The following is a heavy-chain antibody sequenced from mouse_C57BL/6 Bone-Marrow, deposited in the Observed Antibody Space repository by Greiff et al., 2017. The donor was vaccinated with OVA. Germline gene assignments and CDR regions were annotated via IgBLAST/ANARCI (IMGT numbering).Heavy chain of an antibody. Sequence: VQVVESGGGLVKPGGSLKLSCAASGFTFSSYTMSWVRQTPEKRLEWVATISGGGGNTYYPDSVKGRFTISRDNAKNTLYLQMSSLRSEDTALYYCARQGVYYDLFDYWGQGTTLTVSS. J-gene: IGHJ2*01. CDR2: ISGGGGNT. CDR3: ARQGVYYDLFDY. V-gene: IGHV5-9*01. CDR1: GFTFSSYT. D-gene: IGHD2-4*01.